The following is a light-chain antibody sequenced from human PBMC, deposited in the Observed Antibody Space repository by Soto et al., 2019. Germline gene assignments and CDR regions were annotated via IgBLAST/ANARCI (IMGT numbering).Light chain of an antibody. J-gene: IGLJ2*01. CDR2: GNT. CDR1: SSNIGAGYD. CDR3: QSYDSSLSGSV. V-gene: IGLV1-40*01. Sequence: QSVLTQPPSVPGAPGQRVTISCTGSSSNIGAGYDVHWYQQLPGTAPKLLMYGNTNRPSGVPDRFSGSKSDTSASLAITGLQAEDEADYYCQSYDSSLSGSVFGGGTKLTVL.